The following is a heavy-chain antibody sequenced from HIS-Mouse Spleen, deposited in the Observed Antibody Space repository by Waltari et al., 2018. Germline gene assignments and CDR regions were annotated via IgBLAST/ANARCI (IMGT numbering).Heavy chain of an antibody. CDR2: IYYSGST. CDR1: GGSISSYY. V-gene: IGHV4-59*01. J-gene: IGHJ6*02. Sequence: QVQLQESGPGLVKPSETLSLTCTVSGGSISSYYWSWIRQPPGKGLEWIGYIYYSGSTNYNPSLKSRVTISVDTSKNQFSLKLSSVTAADTAVYYCARDGGSWYDYYYYGMDVWGQGTTVTVSS. D-gene: IGHD6-13*01. CDR3: ARDGGSWYDYYYYGMDV.